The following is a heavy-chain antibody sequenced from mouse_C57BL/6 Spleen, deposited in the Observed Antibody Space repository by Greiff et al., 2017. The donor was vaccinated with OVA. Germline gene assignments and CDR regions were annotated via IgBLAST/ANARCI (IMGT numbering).Heavy chain of an antibody. D-gene: IGHD2-4*01. CDR2: INPNNGGT. CDR1: GYTFTDYY. CDR3: AIYYDYDGGFAY. Sequence: EVKLQQSGPELVKPGASVKISCKASGYTFTDYYMNWVKQSHGKSLEWIGDINPNNGGTSYNQKFKGKATLTVDKSSSTAYMELRSLTSEDSAVYYCAIYYDYDGGFAYWGQGTLVTVSA. J-gene: IGHJ3*01. V-gene: IGHV1-26*01.